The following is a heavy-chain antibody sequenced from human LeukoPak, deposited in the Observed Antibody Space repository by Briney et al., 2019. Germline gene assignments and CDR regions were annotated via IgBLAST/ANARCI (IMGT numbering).Heavy chain of an antibody. V-gene: IGHV4-31*03. J-gene: IGHJ5*02. Sequence: SQTLSLTCTVSGGSISSGGYYWSWIRQHPGKGLEWIGYIYYSGSTYYNPSLKSRVTISVDTSKNQFSLKLSSVTAADTAVYYCARDKGERYCSSTSCYRGSNWFDPWGQGTLVTVSS. D-gene: IGHD2-2*02. CDR2: IYYSGST. CDR1: GGSISSGGYY. CDR3: ARDKGERYCSSTSCYRGSNWFDP.